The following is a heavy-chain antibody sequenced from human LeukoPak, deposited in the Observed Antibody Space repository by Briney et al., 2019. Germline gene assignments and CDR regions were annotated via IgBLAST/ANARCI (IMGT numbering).Heavy chain of an antibody. J-gene: IGHJ4*02. V-gene: IGHV3-30-3*01. CDR3: ARDSLSGLGSATSDY. Sequence: GGSLRLSCAASGFTFSSYAMHWVRQAPGKGLEWVAVISYDGSNKYYAHSVKGRFTISRDNSKNTLYLQMNSLRAEDTAVYYCARDSLSGLGSATSDYWGQGTLVTVSS. CDR2: ISYDGSNK. CDR1: GFTFSSYA. D-gene: IGHD2-15*01.